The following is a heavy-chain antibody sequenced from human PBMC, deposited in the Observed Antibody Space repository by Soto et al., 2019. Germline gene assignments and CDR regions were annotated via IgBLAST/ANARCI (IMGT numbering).Heavy chain of an antibody. J-gene: IGHJ6*02. D-gene: IGHD5-18*01. Sequence: PSETLSLTCTVSGGSISSSSYYWGWIRQPPGKGLEWIGSIYYSGSTYYNPSLKSRVTISVDTSKNQFSLKLSSVTAADTAVYYCARNSDTAMVTAGVYYYYGMDVWGQGTTVTVSS. CDR3: ARNSDTAMVTAGVYYYYGMDV. CDR1: GGSISSSSYY. CDR2: IYYSGST. V-gene: IGHV4-39*01.